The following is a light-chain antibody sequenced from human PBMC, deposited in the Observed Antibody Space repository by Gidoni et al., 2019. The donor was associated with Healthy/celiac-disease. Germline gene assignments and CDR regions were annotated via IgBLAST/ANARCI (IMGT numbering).Light chain of an antibody. CDR2: RNN. CDR3: AAWDDSLSGYV. Sequence: QSVLTQPPSASGTPGQRVTSACSGSSSNIGSNYVYWYQQPPGTAPKPLIYRNNQRPSGVPDRFSGSKSGTSASLAIRGLRSEDDADYYCAAWDDSLSGYVFGTGTKVTVL. V-gene: IGLV1-47*01. J-gene: IGLJ1*01. CDR1: SSNIGSNY.